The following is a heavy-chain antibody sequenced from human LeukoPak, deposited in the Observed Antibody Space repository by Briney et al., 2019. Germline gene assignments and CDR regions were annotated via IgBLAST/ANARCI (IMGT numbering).Heavy chain of an antibody. CDR2: IYYSGST. Sequence: SETLSLTCTVSGGSISRYYWSWIRQPPGKGLEWIGYIYYSGSTNYNPSLKSRVTISVDTSKNQFSLKLSSVTAADTAVYYCARGRAVMAPPGHNWFDPWGQGTLVTVSS. CDR1: GGSISRYY. CDR3: ARGRAVMAPPGHNWFDP. V-gene: IGHV4-59*12. J-gene: IGHJ5*02. D-gene: IGHD3-16*01.